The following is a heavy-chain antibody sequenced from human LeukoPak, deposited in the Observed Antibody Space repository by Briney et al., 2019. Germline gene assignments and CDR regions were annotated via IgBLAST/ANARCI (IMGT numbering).Heavy chain of an antibody. J-gene: IGHJ6*03. CDR2: ISAYNGNT. CDR3: ARALDRPYYMDV. D-gene: IGHD3-3*01. V-gene: IGHV1-18*01. CDR1: GYTFTSYG. Sequence: ASVKVSCKASGYTFTSYGISWVRQAPGQGLEWTGWISAYNGNTNYAQKLQGRVTMTTDTSTSTAYMELRSLRSDDTAVYYCARALDRPYYMDVWGKGTTVTISS.